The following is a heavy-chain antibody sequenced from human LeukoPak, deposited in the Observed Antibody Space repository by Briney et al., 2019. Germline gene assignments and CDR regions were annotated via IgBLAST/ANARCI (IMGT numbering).Heavy chain of an antibody. CDR2: ISYDGSNK. Sequence: GGSLRLSCAASGFTFSSYAMSWVRQAPGKGLEWVAVISYDGSNKYYADSVKGRFTISRDNSKNTLYLQMNSLRAEDTAVYYCAKVAFDIVVVPAAYYFDYWGQGTLVTVSS. D-gene: IGHD2-2*01. V-gene: IGHV3-30-3*01. CDR3: AKVAFDIVVVPAAYYFDY. J-gene: IGHJ4*02. CDR1: GFTFSSYA.